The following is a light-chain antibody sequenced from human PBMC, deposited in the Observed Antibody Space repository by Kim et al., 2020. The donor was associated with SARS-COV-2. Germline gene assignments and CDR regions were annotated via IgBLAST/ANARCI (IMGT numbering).Light chain of an antibody. Sequence: LSPGERATLSCRASQSVSNSLAWYQQKPGQAPRLLIYGASNRATGIPDRFSGSGFGTAFTLTISRLRPEDFAVYFCQKYDTSPPDTFGQGTKLEI. CDR2: GAS. CDR1: QSVSNS. V-gene: IGKV3-20*01. J-gene: IGKJ2*01. CDR3: QKYDTSPPDT.